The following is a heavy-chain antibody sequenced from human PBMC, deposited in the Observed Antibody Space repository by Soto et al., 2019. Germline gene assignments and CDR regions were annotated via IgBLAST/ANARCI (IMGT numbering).Heavy chain of an antibody. V-gene: IGHV4-59*01. J-gene: IGHJ4*02. D-gene: IGHD6-6*01. CDR2: IYNSGST. CDR3: ATMSIAALLDF. Sequence: SETLSLTCTVSGGAISGYYCSCSRQPPWKGLEWIVYIYNSGSTNYNPSLKSRVTISVDTSKNQFSLKLSSVTAADTAVYYCATMSIAALLDFWGQGTLVTVSS. CDR1: GGAISGYY.